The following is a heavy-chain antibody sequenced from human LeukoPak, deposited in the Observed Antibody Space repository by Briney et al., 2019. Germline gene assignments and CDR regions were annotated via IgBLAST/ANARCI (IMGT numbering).Heavy chain of an antibody. CDR2: INAYNGNT. V-gene: IGHV1-18*04. J-gene: IGHJ6*03. CDR1: GYTFTSYD. D-gene: IGHD3-10*01. Sequence: ASVKVSCKASGYTFTSYDISWVRQAPGQGLECMGWINAYNGNTNYAQKLQGRVTMTTDTSTSTAYMELRSLRSDDTAVYYCARNHGVRGVINGAYYYYYMDVWGKGTTVTVSS. CDR3: ARNHGVRGVINGAYYYYYMDV.